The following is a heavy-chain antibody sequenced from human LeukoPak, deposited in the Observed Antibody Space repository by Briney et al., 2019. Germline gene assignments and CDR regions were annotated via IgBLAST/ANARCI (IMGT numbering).Heavy chain of an antibody. J-gene: IGHJ4*02. CDR3: ARVIAVAAVDY. D-gene: IGHD6-19*01. V-gene: IGHV3-21*01. Sequence: GGSLRLSCAASGFTSSSYSMNWVRQAPGKGLEWVSSISSSSSYIYYADSVKGRFTISRDNAKNSLYLQMNSLRAEDTAVYYCARVIAVAAVDYWGQGTLVTVSS. CDR2: ISSSSSYI. CDR1: GFTSSSYS.